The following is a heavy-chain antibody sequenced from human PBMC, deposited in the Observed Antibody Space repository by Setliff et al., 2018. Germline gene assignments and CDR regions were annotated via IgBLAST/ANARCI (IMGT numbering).Heavy chain of an antibody. CDR2: IYHSGST. V-gene: IGHV4-38-2*01. J-gene: IGHJ5*02. Sequence: SETLSLTCAVSGYSINSGYYWGWIRQPPGKGLEWIGSIYHSGSTYYNPSLKSRVTISVDTSKNQFSLKLSSVTAADTAVYYCASSRGQLRYSYGPNWFDPWGQGTLVTVSS. D-gene: IGHD5-18*01. CDR1: GYSINSGYY. CDR3: ASSRGQLRYSYGPNWFDP.